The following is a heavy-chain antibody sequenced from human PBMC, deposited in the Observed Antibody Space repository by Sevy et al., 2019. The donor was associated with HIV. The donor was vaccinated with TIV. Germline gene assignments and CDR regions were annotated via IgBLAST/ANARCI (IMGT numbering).Heavy chain of an antibody. J-gene: IGHJ3*02. CDR1: GFTFSNAW. Sequence: GGSLRLSCAASGFTFSNAWMSWVRQAPGKGLEWVGRIKSKTDGGTTDYAAPVKGRFTISRDDSKNTLYLQMNSLRAEDTAVYYCAKDDRIAVAGLIAFDIWGQGTMVTVSS. V-gene: IGHV3-15*01. D-gene: IGHD6-19*01. CDR3: AKDDRIAVAGLIAFDI. CDR2: IKSKTDGGTT.